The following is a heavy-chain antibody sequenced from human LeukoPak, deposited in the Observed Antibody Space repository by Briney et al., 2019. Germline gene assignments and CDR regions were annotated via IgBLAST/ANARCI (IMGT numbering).Heavy chain of an antibody. CDR2: ITLSGANT. CDR3: AKRGNPAVGHHYLDV. J-gene: IGHJ6*03. CDR1: GFTFSSYD. D-gene: IGHD2-2*01. Sequence: GGSLRLSCAASGFTFSSYDMSWVRQAPGKGLEWVSSITLSGANTFYADSVMGRFTISRDNSKNTLYLQMNSLSAGDTAVYYCAKRGNPAVGHHYLDVWGEGTPVSVSS. V-gene: IGHV3-23*01.